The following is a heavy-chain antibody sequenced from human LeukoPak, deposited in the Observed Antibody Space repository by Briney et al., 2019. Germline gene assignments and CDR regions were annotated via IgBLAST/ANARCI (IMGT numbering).Heavy chain of an antibody. D-gene: IGHD3-22*01. Sequence: PGGSLRLSCAASGFTFSSYAMSWVRQAPGKGLEWVSAISGSGGSTYYADSVKGRFTISRDNSKNTLYLQMNSLRAEDTAVYYSANHYYDSSGYPTTIRTYYFDYGGQGTLVTVSS. J-gene: IGHJ4*02. CDR2: ISGSGGST. V-gene: IGHV3-23*01. CDR1: GFTFSSYA. CDR3: ANHYYDSSGYPTTIRTYYFDY.